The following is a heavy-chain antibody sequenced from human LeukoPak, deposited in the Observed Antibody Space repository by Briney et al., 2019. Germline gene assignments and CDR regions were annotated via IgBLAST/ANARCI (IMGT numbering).Heavy chain of an antibody. J-gene: IGHJ4*02. D-gene: IGHD1/OR15-1a*01. CDR3: AKEFGITGKTPIDY. Sequence: RFTISRDNSKNTLYLQVNSLRAEDTALYYCAKEFGITGKTPIDYWGQGTLVTVSS. V-gene: IGHV3-23*01.